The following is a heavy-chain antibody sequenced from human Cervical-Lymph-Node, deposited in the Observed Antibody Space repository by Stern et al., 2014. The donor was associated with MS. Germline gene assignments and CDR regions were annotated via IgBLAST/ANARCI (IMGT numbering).Heavy chain of an antibody. J-gene: IGHJ4*02. D-gene: IGHD3/OR15-3a*01. CDR2: INPNSGDT. Sequence: QVQLVQSGAEVKKPGASVKVSCKASGYSFTGYFMNWLRQAPGQGLEWLGWINPNSGDTTYARKVQGRVTMTRDTSITTAYMELTRLRSDDTAVYYCARELDDFWTGYYLWGQGTLVTVSS. V-gene: IGHV1-2*02. CDR3: ARELDDFWTGYYL. CDR1: GYSFTGYF.